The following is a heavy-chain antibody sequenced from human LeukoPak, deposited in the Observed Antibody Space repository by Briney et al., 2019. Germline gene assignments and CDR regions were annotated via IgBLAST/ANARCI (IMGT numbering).Heavy chain of an antibody. V-gene: IGHV1-18*04. CDR1: GYTFTGYY. D-gene: IGHD6-13*01. CDR3: ARLYSSSWYERGYFDY. J-gene: IGHJ4*02. CDR2: ISAYNGNT. Sequence: ASVKVSCKASGYTFTGYYMHWVRQAPGQGLEWMGWISAYNGNTNYAQKLQGRVTMTTDTSTSTAYMELRSLRSDDTAVYYCARLYSSSWYERGYFDYWGQGTLVTVSS.